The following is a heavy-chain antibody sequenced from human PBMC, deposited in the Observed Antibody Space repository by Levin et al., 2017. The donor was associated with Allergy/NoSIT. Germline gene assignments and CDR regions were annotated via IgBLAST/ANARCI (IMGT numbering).Heavy chain of an antibody. CDR3: AKDLRGIGWSGFDY. D-gene: IGHD6-19*01. Sequence: LSLTCAASGFTLNSYGMYWVRQAPGKGLEWVAALLHDGRDKYYADSVRGRFTISQDNSENTLYLQMNSLGGDDTALYYCAKDLRGIGWSGFDYWGQGTLVTVSS. CDR1: GFTLNSYG. CDR2: LLHDGRDK. J-gene: IGHJ4*02. V-gene: IGHV3-30*18.